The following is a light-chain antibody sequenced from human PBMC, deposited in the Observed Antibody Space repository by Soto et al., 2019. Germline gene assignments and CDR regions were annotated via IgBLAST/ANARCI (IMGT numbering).Light chain of an antibody. CDR1: SSNIGAGYD. V-gene: IGLV1-40*01. J-gene: IGLJ3*02. Sequence: QAVVTQPPSVSGAPGQRVTISCTGSSSNIGAGYDVHWYQQLPGTAPKLLIYYNTNRPSGVPDRFSGSKSGTSASLAITGLQAEDEADYYCQSYDSSLDGWVFGGGTKLTVL. CDR2: YNT. CDR3: QSYDSSLDGWV.